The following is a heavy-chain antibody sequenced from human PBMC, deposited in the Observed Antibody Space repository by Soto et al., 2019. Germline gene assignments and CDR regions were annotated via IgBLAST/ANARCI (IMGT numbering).Heavy chain of an antibody. CDR1: GYTFTSYS. CDR3: ARESTRTTAPDY. V-gene: IGHV1-3*01. CDR2: FNAGSGNT. D-gene: IGHD4-17*01. Sequence: ASVKVSCKASGYTFTSYSMHWVRQAPGQRLEWMGWFNAGSGNTKYSQKFQGRVTITRDTSATTAYMELSSLRYEDTAVYYCARESTRTTAPDYWGQGTLVTVSS. J-gene: IGHJ4*02.